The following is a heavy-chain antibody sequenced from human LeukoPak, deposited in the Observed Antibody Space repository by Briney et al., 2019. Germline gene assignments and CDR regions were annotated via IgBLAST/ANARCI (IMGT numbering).Heavy chain of an antibody. CDR3: ARVMVAAGTFDY. Sequence: SETLSLTCTVSGRSISRSYWSWVRRPPGKGLEWIGYISYNGGANYNPSLKSRVTISIDSSKNQFSLKLSTVTAADTAVYYCARVMVAAGTFDYWGQGTLVTVSS. J-gene: IGHJ4*02. CDR1: GRSISRSY. D-gene: IGHD6-13*01. V-gene: IGHV4-59*08. CDR2: ISYNGGA.